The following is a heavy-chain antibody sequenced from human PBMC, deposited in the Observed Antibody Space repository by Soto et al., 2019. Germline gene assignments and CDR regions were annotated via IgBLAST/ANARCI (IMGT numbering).Heavy chain of an antibody. CDR2: ISGSGNTI. CDR1: GFTFSSYE. V-gene: IGHV3-48*03. J-gene: IGHJ6*02. CDR3: VRKRKFYYYFYYGLDG. Sequence: SLSLSCAASGFTFSSYEMNWVRQAPGKGLEWISSISGSGNTIYYADSVKGRFTISRDNAENSLYLQMNSLRGEDTAVYFCVRKRKFYYYFYYGLDGPGQATTV.